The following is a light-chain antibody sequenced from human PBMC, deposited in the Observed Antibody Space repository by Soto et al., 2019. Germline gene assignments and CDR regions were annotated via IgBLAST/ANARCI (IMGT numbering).Light chain of an antibody. V-gene: IGKV1-27*01. CDR2: GAS. J-gene: IGKJ5*01. CDR1: QGIYNY. Sequence: DIQMTQSPSSLSASVGDTVTLTCRASQGIYNYLAWYQQKPGKVPKLLIYGASTLQSGVPSRFSGSGSGTDFTITISSLQPEDVATYYCQKYNSAPSITFGQGTRLEIK. CDR3: QKYNSAPSIT.